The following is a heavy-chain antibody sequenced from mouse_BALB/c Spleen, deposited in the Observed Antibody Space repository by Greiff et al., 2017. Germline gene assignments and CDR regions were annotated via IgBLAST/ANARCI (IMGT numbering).Heavy chain of an antibody. Sequence: EVKLVESGPELVKPGASVKISCKASGYSFTGYFMNWVMQSHGKSLEWIGRINPYNGDTFYNQKFKGKATLTVDKSSSTAHMELRSLASEDSAVYYCARQDGNYYFDYWGQGTTLTVSS. J-gene: IGHJ2*01. CDR2: INPYNGDT. D-gene: IGHD2-1*01. CDR1: GYSFTGYF. V-gene: IGHV1-20*02. CDR3: ARQDGNYYFDY.